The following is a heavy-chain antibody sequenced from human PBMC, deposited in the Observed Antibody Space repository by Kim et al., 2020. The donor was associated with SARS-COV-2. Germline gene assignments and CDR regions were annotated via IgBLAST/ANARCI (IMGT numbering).Heavy chain of an antibody. Sequence: GGSLRLSCMASGFGFSDYSINWVRQAPGKGLEWISFISRTGIDIFHADSVKGRFTVSRDSAKNSVYLQMNSLRDEDTAVYYCGGSRTSCSEDGRDVWGQG. D-gene: IGHD3-10*02. V-gene: IGHV3-21*05. CDR2: ISRTGIDI. CDR1: GFGFSDYS. J-gene: IGHJ6*02. CDR3: GGSRTSCSEDGRDV.